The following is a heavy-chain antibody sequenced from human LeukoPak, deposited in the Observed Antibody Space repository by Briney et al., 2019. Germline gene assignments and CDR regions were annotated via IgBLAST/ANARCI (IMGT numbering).Heavy chain of an antibody. J-gene: IGHJ4*02. CDR3: ARDASGYDPF. CDR1: GFNFNNYY. V-gene: IGHV3-7*05. D-gene: IGHD5-12*01. CDR2: IKQDGREK. Sequence: GGSLRLSCAASGFNFNNYYMSWVRHAPGKGLEWVANIKQDGREKNYVDSVRGRFTISRDKAKNSAYLQLDNLRVEDTAVYYCARDASGYDPFWGQGTLVTVSS.